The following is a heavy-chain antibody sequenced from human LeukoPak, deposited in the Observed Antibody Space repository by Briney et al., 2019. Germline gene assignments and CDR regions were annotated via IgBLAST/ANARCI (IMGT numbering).Heavy chain of an antibody. CDR2: IYTSGST. Sequence: SETLSLTCTVSGGSISSSSYYWSWLRQPAGKGLEWVGRIYTSGSTNYNPSLKSRVTISVDTSKNQFSLKLSSVTAADTAVYYCARATRLAAAVTASLFDPWGQGTLVTVSS. CDR3: ARATRLAAAVTASLFDP. D-gene: IGHD6-13*01. J-gene: IGHJ5*02. V-gene: IGHV4-61*02. CDR1: GGSISSSSYY.